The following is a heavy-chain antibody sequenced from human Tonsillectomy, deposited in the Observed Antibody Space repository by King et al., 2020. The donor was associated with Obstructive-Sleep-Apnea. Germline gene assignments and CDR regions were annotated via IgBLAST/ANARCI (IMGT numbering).Heavy chain of an antibody. CDR1: GFTFSIYW. J-gene: IGHJ3*02. D-gene: IGHD6-19*01. CDR2: IKQDGSEK. CDR3: ARDRGRAGTDAFDI. V-gene: IGHV3-7*03. Sequence: QLVQSGGGLVQPGGSLRLSCAASGFTFSIYWMSWVRQAPGKGLEWGANIKQDGSEKYYVDSVTGRFTIPRDNAKNSLYLQMNSLRAEDTAVYYCARDRGRAGTDAFDIWGQGTMVTVSS.